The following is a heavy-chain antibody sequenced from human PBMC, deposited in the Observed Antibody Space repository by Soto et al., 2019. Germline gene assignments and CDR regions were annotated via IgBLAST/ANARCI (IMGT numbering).Heavy chain of an antibody. D-gene: IGHD3-22*01. CDR1: GYTFTSYA. J-gene: IGHJ3*02. CDR2: INAGNGNT. V-gene: IGHV1-3*01. CDR3: EGGDYDSGGYYFWVFDI. Sequence: GASVKVSCKASGYTFTSYAMHWVRQAPGQRLEWMGWINAGNGNTKYSQKFQGRVTITRDTSASTAYMELSSLRSEDTAVNYCEGGDYDSGGYYFWVFDIGGKGKMVTVS.